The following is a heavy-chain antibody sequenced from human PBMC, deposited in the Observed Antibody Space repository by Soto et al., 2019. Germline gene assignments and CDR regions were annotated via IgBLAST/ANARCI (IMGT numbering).Heavy chain of an antibody. V-gene: IGHV3-30*18. CDR3: VKAQRLIQLWLDPEAFER. D-gene: IGHD5-18*01. Sequence: QVQLVESGGGVVQPGRSLRLSCAASGFTFSSYGMHWVRQAPGKGLEWVAVISYDASKKYYGDSVKGRFTISRDTSKKTLYLQMHSLRAADTAVYYCVKAQRLIQLWLDPEAFERWGQGTMVSVSS. J-gene: IGHJ3*02. CDR2: ISYDASKK. CDR1: GFTFSSYG.